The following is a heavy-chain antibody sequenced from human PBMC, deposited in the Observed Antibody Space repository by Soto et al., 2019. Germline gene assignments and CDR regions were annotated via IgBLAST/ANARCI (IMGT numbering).Heavy chain of an antibody. CDR3: ARPLSPGGGYDAFDI. CDR2: IYPGESDT. V-gene: IGHV5-51*01. D-gene: IGHD2-15*01. Sequence: GGYLNISCEGSGYSSTSYWIGLVRQVPGKGLECMGIIYPGESDTRYSPSFQGQVTISADKSISTAYLQWSSLKASDTAMYYCARPLSPGGGYDAFDIWGQGTMVTVSS. J-gene: IGHJ3*02. CDR1: GYSSTSYW.